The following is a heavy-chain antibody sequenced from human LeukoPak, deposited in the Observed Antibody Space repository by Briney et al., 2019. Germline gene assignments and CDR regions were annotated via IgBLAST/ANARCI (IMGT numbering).Heavy chain of an antibody. CDR2: ISGSGGST. J-gene: IGHJ6*03. CDR1: GFTFSSYS. Sequence: GGSLRLSCAASGFTFSSYSMNWVRQAPGKGLEWVSAISGSGGSTYYADSVKGRFTISRDNSKNTLYLQMNSLRAEDTAVYYCAKDRCSNGVGCYYYYMDVWGKGTTVTISS. D-gene: IGHD2-8*01. CDR3: AKDRCSNGVGCYYYYMDV. V-gene: IGHV3-23*01.